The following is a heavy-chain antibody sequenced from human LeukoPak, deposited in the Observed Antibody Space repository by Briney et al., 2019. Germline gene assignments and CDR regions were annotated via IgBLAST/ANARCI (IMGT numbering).Heavy chain of an antibody. D-gene: IGHD5-12*01. Sequence: SETLSLTCTVSGSSISSGYYWGWIRQPPGKGLEWIGNIYHSGSTNYNPSLKSRVTISGDTSKNQFSLKLSSVTAADTAVYYCARAFGYSGYYYMDVWGKGTTVTVSS. CDR2: IYHSGST. CDR3: ARAFGYSGYYYMDV. V-gene: IGHV4-38-2*02. CDR1: GSSISSGYY. J-gene: IGHJ6*03.